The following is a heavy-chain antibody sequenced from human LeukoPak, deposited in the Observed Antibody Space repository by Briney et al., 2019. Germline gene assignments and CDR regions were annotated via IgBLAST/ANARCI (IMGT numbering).Heavy chain of an antibody. CDR3: ARGENDSSGYYLGY. CDR1: GGSFSGYY. J-gene: IGHJ4*02. D-gene: IGHD3-22*01. V-gene: IGHV4-34*01. CDR2: INHSGST. Sequence: SETLSLTCAVYGGSFSGYYWSWIRQPPGKGLEWIGEINHSGSTNYNPSLKSRVTISVDTSKNQFSLKLSSVTAADTAVYYCARGENDSSGYYLGYWGQGTLVTVSS.